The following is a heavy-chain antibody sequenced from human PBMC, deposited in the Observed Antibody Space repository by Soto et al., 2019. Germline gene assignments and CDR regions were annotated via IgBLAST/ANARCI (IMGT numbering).Heavy chain of an antibody. Sequence: GGSLRLSCAASGSTFSSYSMNWVRQAPGKGLEWVSSISSSSSYIYYADSVKGRFTISRDNAKNSLYLQMSSLRAEDTAVYYCARVYYYDSSGSAPDYWGQGTLVTSPQ. CDR2: ISSSSSYI. D-gene: IGHD3-22*01. CDR1: GSTFSSYS. V-gene: IGHV3-21*01. CDR3: ARVYYYDSSGSAPDY. J-gene: IGHJ4*02.